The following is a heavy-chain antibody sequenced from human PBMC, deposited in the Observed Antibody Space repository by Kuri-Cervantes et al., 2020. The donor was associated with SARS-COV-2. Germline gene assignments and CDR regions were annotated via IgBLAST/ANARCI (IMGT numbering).Heavy chain of an antibody. CDR1: GYTFTSYD. D-gene: IGHD7-27*01. Sequence: ASVKVSCKASGYTFTSYDINWVRQATGQGLEWMGWMNPNSGNTGYAQRFQGRVTITRNTSISTAYMELSSLRSEDTAVYYCATYPANWGKGEAFDIWGQGTMVTVSS. V-gene: IGHV1-8*03. CDR3: ATYPANWGKGEAFDI. J-gene: IGHJ3*02. CDR2: MNPNSGNT.